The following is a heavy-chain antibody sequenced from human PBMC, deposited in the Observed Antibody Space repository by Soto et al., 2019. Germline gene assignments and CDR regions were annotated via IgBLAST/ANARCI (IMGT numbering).Heavy chain of an antibody. CDR2: SRDKANSFST. V-gene: IGHV3-72*01. D-gene: IGHD3-10*01. CDR1: GFTLSDYY. Sequence: PGGSLRLSCAVSGFTLSDYYIDWVRQAPGKGLEWLARSRDKANSFSTDCAASVKGRLSISRDDSESSVFLQMNSLRTEDAALDYCARQNSYGAYDVWGQGTVVIVSS. J-gene: IGHJ3*01. CDR3: ARQNSYGAYDV.